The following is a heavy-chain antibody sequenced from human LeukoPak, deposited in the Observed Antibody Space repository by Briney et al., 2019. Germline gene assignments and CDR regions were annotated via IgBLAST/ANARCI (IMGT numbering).Heavy chain of an antibody. Sequence: GRSLRLSCAASGFTFDEYAMHWVRQAPGKGLEWVSGITWNSGSIGYADSVKGRFTISRDNAKNSLYLQMNSLRAEDTALYYCAKDSYSSGWYFGNWGQGTLVTVSS. D-gene: IGHD6-19*01. CDR2: ITWNSGSI. V-gene: IGHV3-9*01. CDR1: GFTFDEYA. CDR3: AKDSYSSGWYFGN. J-gene: IGHJ4*02.